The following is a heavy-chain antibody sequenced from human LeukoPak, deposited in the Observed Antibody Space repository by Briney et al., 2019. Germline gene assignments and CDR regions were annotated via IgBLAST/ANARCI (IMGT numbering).Heavy chain of an antibody. V-gene: IGHV3-15*01. CDR3: TAGTGRSDFDY. CDR2: IKRKGDDGTI. J-gene: IGHJ4*02. Sequence: PGGSLRLSCAASGFTFSNAWMSWVRQAPGRGLEWVGRIKRKGDDGTIDYTATVKGRLSISRDESKNTLYLQMNSLKSEDTAVYYCTAGTGRSDFDYWGQGTLVTVSS. D-gene: IGHD3/OR15-3a*01. CDR1: GFTFSNAW.